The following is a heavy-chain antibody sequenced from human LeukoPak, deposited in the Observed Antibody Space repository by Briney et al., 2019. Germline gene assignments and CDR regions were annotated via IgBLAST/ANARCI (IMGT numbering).Heavy chain of an antibody. J-gene: IGHJ4*02. CDR1: GYTFTGYW. D-gene: IGHD5-24*01. CDR3: ARGWEMASKAPFDY. Sequence: GASVKLSCKAFGYTFTGYWMHWVRQAPGQGPEWMGVISPSGGSTIYAQKFKGRVTLTRDMSTSTVYMELSSLRSEDTAVYYCARGWEMASKAPFDYWGQGTLVTVSS. CDR2: ISPSGGST. V-gene: IGHV1-46*01.